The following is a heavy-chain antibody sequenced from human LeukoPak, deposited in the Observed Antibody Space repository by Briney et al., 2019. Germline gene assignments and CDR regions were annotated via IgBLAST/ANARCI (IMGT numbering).Heavy chain of an antibody. CDR3: AKALIAVYPFDY. J-gene: IGHJ4*02. CDR2: ISGSGGST. V-gene: IGHV3-23*01. D-gene: IGHD6-19*01. CDR1: GFTFSSYA. Sequence: GGSLRLSCAASGFTFSSYAMSWVRQAPGKGLERVSAISGSGGSTYYADSVKGRFTTSRDNSKNTLYLQMNSLRAEDTAVYYCAKALIAVYPFDYWGQGTLVTVSS.